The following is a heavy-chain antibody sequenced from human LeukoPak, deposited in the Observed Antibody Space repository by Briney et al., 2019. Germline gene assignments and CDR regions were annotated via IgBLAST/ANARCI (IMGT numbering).Heavy chain of an antibody. CDR1: GGSISSGSYY. CDR3: ARDSSSWYVFDY. V-gene: IGHV4-61*02. J-gene: IGHJ4*02. CDR2: ICTSGST. D-gene: IGHD6-13*01. Sequence: SETLSLTCTVSGGSISSGSYYWSWIRQPAGKGLEWIGRICTSGSTNYNPTLKSRVTISVDTSKNQFSLKLSSVTAADTAVYYCARDSSSWYVFDYWGQGTLVTVSS.